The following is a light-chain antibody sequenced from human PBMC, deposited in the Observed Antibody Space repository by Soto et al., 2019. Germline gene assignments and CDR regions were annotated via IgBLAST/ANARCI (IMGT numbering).Light chain of an antibody. Sequence: QSALTQPASVSGSPGQSITFSCTGTSSDVGSSNLVSWYQQHPGKAPKLLIYEVSKRPSGVSNRFSGSKSVNTASLTISGLQAEDEADYYCCSYAGSSTHVFGTGTKVTVL. V-gene: IGLV2-23*02. J-gene: IGLJ1*01. CDR2: EVS. CDR1: SSDVGSSNL. CDR3: CSYAGSSTHV.